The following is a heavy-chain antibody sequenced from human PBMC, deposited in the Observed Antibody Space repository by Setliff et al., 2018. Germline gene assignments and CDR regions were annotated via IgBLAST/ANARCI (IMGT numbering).Heavy chain of an antibody. CDR2: INPNSGGT. D-gene: IGHD4-4*01. J-gene: IGHJ4*02. Sequence: ASVKVFCKDSGYTFSTYGISWVRQAPGQGLEWMGRINPNSGGTNYAQNFQGRVTITRDTSASTAYMELSSLRSEDTAVYYCARDLWPHYTFDYWGQGTQVTVSS. V-gene: IGHV1-18*01. CDR3: ARDLWPHYTFDY. CDR1: GYTFSTYG.